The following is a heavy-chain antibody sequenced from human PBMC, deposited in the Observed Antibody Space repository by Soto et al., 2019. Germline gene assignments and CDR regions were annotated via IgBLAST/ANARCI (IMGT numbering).Heavy chain of an antibody. D-gene: IGHD2-15*01. V-gene: IGHV1-8*01. J-gene: IGHJ4*02. CDR2: MNPNSGNT. Sequence: QVQLVQSGAEVKKPGASVEVSCKASGYTFTSYDINWVRQATGQGLEWMGWMNPNSGNTAYAQKFQGRVTMTRNTSISTAYMELSSLRSEDTAVYYCARERGCSGGSCYFFDYWGQGTLVTVSS. CDR1: GYTFTSYD. CDR3: ARERGCSGGSCYFFDY.